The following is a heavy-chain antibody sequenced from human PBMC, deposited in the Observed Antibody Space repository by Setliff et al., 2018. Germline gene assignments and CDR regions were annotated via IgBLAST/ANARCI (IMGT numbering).Heavy chain of an antibody. CDR2: INPNSGGT. CDR3: ARGLLWFGEPQLDY. Sequence: ASVKVSCKASEYTFTGYYIHWVRQAPGQGLAWMGRINPNSGGTNYAQKFQGRVTMTRDTSISTAYMELSSLKSDDTAMYYCARGLLWFGEPQLDYWGQGTLVTVSS. CDR1: EYTFTGYY. V-gene: IGHV1-2*06. J-gene: IGHJ4*02. D-gene: IGHD3-10*01.